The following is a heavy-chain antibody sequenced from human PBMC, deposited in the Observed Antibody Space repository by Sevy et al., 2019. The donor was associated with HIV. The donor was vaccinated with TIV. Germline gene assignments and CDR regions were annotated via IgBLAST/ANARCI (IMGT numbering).Heavy chain of an antibody. Sequence: GGSLRLSCAASGFTFNTYTINWVRQAPGKGLEWVSSICRSSSYIYYAESVKGRFTISRDKAKNSLYLQMNSLSADDTAVYYCARGGEWFDTWGQGTPVTVSS. CDR2: ICRSSSYI. CDR1: GFTFNTYT. V-gene: IGHV3-21*01. J-gene: IGHJ5*02. CDR3: ARGGEWFDT. D-gene: IGHD1-26*01.